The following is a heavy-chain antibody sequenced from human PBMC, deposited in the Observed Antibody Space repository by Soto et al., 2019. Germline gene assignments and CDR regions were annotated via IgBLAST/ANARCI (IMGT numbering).Heavy chain of an antibody. V-gene: IGHV3-23*01. CDR1: GFTFSSYA. CDR2: ISGSGGST. Sequence: EVQLLESGGGLVQPGGSLRLSCAASGFTFSSYAMSWVRQAPGKGLEWVSAISGSGGSTYYADSVKGRFTISRDNSKNTLYLQMNSLRAEDTAVYYCATRRIIVGAPNTNPRPYGMDVWGQGTTVTVSS. J-gene: IGHJ6*02. CDR3: ATRRIIVGAPNTNPRPYGMDV. D-gene: IGHD1-26*01.